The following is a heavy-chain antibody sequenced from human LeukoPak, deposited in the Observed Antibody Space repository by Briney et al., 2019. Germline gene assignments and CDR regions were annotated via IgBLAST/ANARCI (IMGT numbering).Heavy chain of an antibody. CDR1: GFTFSSYW. D-gene: IGHD5-12*01. CDR2: IKQDGSEK. CDR3: ARDGYSGYDSSDY. J-gene: IGHJ4*02. V-gene: IGHV3-7*01. Sequence: GGSLRLSCAASGFTFSSYWMSWVRQAPGKGLEWVANIKQDGSEKYYVDSVKGRFTISRDNAKNSLYLQMNSLRAEDTAVYYCARDGYSGYDSSDYWGQGTLVTVSS.